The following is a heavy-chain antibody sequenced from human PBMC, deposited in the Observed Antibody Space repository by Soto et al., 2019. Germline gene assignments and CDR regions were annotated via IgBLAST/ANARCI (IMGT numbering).Heavy chain of an antibody. Sequence: ETLSLTCTVSGGSISSYYWSWIRQPPGKGLEWIGYIYYSGSTNYAQKLQGRVTMTTDTSTSTAYMELRSLRSDDTAVYYCAREYYYGSGPWYWGKGTLVTVST. CDR2: IYYSGST. D-gene: IGHD3-10*01. V-gene: IGHV4-59*01. CDR3: AREYYYGSGPWY. CDR1: GGSISSYY. J-gene: IGHJ4*02.